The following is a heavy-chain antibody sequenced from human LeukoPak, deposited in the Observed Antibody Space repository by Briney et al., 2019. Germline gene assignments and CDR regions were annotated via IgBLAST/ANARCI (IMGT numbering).Heavy chain of an antibody. CDR3: ARYRGGRLDY. CDR2: IYYSGST. Sequence: PSETLSLTCTVSGGSISSYYWSWIRQPPGKGLEWIGYIYYSGSTNYNPSLKSRVTISVDTSKNQFSLKLSSVTAADTAVYYCARYRGGRLDYWGQGTLVTVSS. CDR1: GGSISSYY. J-gene: IGHJ4*02. D-gene: IGHD2-15*01. V-gene: IGHV4-59*12.